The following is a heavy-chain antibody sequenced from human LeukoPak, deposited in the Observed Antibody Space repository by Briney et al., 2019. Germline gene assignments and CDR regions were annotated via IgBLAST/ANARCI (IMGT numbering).Heavy chain of an antibody. D-gene: IGHD4-23*01. Sequence: ASVKVSCKASGRTFSSYAISWVRQAPGQGLEWMGGIIPIFGTANYAQKFQGRVTITADESTSTAYMELSSLRSEDTAVYYCARDRTVVTPAYYFDYWGQGTLVTVSS. CDR2: IIPIFGTA. J-gene: IGHJ4*02. CDR1: GRTFSSYA. V-gene: IGHV1-69*13. CDR3: ARDRTVVTPAYYFDY.